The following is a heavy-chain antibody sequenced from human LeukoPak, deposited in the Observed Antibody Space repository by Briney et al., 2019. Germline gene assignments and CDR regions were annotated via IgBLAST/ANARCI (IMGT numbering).Heavy chain of an antibody. CDR2: IWYDGSNK. CDR3: TTFYSRLTDY. Sequence: PGRSLRLSCAASGFTFSSYGMHWVRQAPGKGLEWVAVIWYDGSNKYYADSVKGRFTISRDTSKNTLYLQMNSLRGEDTAVYYCTTFYSRLTDYWGQGTLVTVSS. D-gene: IGHD2/OR15-2a*01. V-gene: IGHV3-33*01. CDR1: GFTFSSYG. J-gene: IGHJ4*02.